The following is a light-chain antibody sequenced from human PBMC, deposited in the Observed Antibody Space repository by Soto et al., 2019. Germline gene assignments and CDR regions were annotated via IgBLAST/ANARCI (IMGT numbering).Light chain of an antibody. Sequence: QSVLTQPASVSGSLGQSITISCAGTSGDVGASDYVSWYQQSPGKAPKLILYEVTNRPSGFSSRFSGSKSGNTASLTISGLQAEDEADYYCTAYKNVRVFGGGTKLTVL. V-gene: IGLV2-14*01. J-gene: IGLJ3*02. CDR2: EVT. CDR1: SGDVGASDY. CDR3: TAYKNVRV.